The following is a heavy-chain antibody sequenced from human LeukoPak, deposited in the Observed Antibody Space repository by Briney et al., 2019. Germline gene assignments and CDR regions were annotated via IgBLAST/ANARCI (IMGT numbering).Heavy chain of an antibody. Sequence: SETLSLTCTVSGGFISSYYWSWIRQPAGTALEWIGRIYTSGSTNYNPSLKSRVSMSVDTSTNQFSLKLSSVTAADTAVYYCARDSLVHPNRWFDPWGQGTLVIVSS. D-gene: IGHD6-13*01. V-gene: IGHV4-4*07. J-gene: IGHJ5*02. CDR2: IYTSGST. CDR3: ARDSLVHPNRWFDP. CDR1: GGFISSYY.